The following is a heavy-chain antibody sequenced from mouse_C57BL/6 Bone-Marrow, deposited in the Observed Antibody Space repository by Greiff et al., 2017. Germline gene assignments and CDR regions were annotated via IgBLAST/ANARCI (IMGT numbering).Heavy chain of an antibody. V-gene: IGHV1-64*01. J-gene: IGHJ2*01. D-gene: IGHD4-1*02. CDR2: IHPNSGST. CDR3: ARSGNLHYFDY. Sequence: QVQLQQPGAELVKPGASVKLSCKASGYTFTSYWMHWVKQRPGQGLEWIGMIHPNSGSTNYNEKFKSKAKLTVDKSSSTAYMQLSSLTSEDSAVYYCARSGNLHYFDYWGQGTTLTVSS. CDR1: GYTFTSYW.